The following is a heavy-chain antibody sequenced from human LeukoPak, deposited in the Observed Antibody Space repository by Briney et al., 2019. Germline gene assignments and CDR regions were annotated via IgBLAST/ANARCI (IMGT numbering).Heavy chain of an antibody. V-gene: IGHV1-8*03. Sequence: ASVKVSCKASGYTFTSYDINWVRQATGQGLEWMGWMNPNSGNTGYAQKFQGRVTITADESTSTAYMELSSLRSEDTAVYYCRGNYFKGGLYDSSGYYLSRDAFDIWGQGTMVTVSS. CDR2: MNPNSGNT. D-gene: IGHD3-22*01. CDR1: GYTFTSYD. CDR3: RGNYFKGGLYDSSGYYLSRDAFDI. J-gene: IGHJ3*02.